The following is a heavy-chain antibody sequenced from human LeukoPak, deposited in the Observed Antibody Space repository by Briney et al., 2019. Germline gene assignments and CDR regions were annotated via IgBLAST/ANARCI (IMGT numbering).Heavy chain of an antibody. D-gene: IGHD3-9*01. J-gene: IGHJ5*02. V-gene: IGHV3-48*01. CDR2: ISSSSSTI. CDR3: ARALRYFVWLTTSPEYNWFDP. CDR1: GFTFSSYS. Sequence: PGGSLRLSCAASGFTFSSYSMNWVRQAPGKGLEWVSYISSSSSTIYYADSVKGRFTISRDNAKNSLYLQMNSLRAEDTAVYYCARALRYFVWLTTSPEYNWFDPWGQGTLVTVSS.